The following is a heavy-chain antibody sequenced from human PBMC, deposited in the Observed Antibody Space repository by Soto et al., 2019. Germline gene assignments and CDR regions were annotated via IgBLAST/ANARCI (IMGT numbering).Heavy chain of an antibody. CDR3: ARADTAMVPTGMDV. Sequence: PSQTLSLTCAISGDSVSSNSAAWNWIRQSPSRGIEWLGRTYYRSKWYNDYVVSVKSRITINPDTSKNQFSLQLNSVTPEDTAVYYCARADTAMVPTGMDVWGQGATVTVSS. CDR2: TYYRSKWYN. CDR1: GDSVSSNSAA. V-gene: IGHV6-1*01. D-gene: IGHD5-18*01. J-gene: IGHJ6*02.